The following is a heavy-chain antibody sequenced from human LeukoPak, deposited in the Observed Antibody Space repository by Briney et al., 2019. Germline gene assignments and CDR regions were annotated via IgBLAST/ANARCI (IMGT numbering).Heavy chain of an antibody. V-gene: IGHV4-34*01. Sequence: SETLSLSCAVYGGSFSGYYWSWIRQPPGKGLEWIWEINHSGSTNYNPSLKSRVNRPVATSKNQFTLKLSSVTAAETAVDSSARDDIVVVVAAPGGFDIWGQGTMVTVSS. CDR1: GGSFSGYY. J-gene: IGHJ3*02. D-gene: IGHD2-15*01. CDR3: ARDDIVVVVAAPGGFDI. CDR2: INHSGST.